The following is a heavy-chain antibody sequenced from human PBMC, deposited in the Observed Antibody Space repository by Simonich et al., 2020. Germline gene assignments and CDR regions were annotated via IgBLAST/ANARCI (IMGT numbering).Heavy chain of an antibody. J-gene: IGHJ4*02. V-gene: IGHV3-30*07. CDR2: ISNDGSNK. Sequence: QVQLVESGGGVVQPGRSLRLSCAASGFTFSSYAMHWVRQAPGKGLGWVAVISNDGSNKYYADSVKGRFTISRDNSKNTLYLQMNSLRAEDTAVYYCARANFDYWGQGTLVTVSS. CDR1: GFTFSSYA. CDR3: ARANFDY.